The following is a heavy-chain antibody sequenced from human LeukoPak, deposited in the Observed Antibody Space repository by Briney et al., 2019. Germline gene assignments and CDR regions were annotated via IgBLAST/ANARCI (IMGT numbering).Heavy chain of an antibody. Sequence: SETLSLTCAVYGGSFSSYYWSWIRQPLGKGLEWIGEINHSGSTNYNPSLKSRVTISVDTSKNQFSLKLSSVTAADTAVYYCARTQTYSSGWDYFDYWGQGTLVTVSS. D-gene: IGHD6-19*01. J-gene: IGHJ4*02. CDR1: GGSFSSYY. CDR3: ARTQTYSSGWDYFDY. CDR2: INHSGST. V-gene: IGHV4-34*01.